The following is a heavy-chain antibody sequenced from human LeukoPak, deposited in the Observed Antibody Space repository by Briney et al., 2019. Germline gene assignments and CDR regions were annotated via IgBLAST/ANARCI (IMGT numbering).Heavy chain of an antibody. Sequence: PGGSLRLSCAASGFTFSDHYMDRVRQAPGKGLEWVGRTRNKANSYTTEYAASVKGRFTISRDDSKNSLYLQMNSLKTEDTAVYYCATYCSSTSCQTRGDSALDVWGQGTTVTVSS. CDR3: ATYCSSTSCQTRGDSALDV. CDR2: TRNKANSYTT. CDR1: GFTFSDHY. V-gene: IGHV3-72*01. J-gene: IGHJ6*02. D-gene: IGHD2-2*01.